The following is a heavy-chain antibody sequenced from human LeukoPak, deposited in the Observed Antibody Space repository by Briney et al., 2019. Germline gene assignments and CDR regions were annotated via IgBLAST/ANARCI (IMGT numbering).Heavy chain of an antibody. V-gene: IGHV1-2*02. J-gene: IGHJ5*02. CDR2: INPNSGGT. D-gene: IGHD3/OR15-3a*01. CDR1: GYTFTGYY. CDR3: ARGFGGWLSELIYNWFDP. Sequence: GASVKVSCKASGYTFTGYYMHWVRQAPGQGLEWMGWINPNSGGTNYAQKFQGRVTMTRDTSISTAYMELSRLRSDDTAVYYCARGFGGWLSELIYNWFDPWGQGTLVTVSS.